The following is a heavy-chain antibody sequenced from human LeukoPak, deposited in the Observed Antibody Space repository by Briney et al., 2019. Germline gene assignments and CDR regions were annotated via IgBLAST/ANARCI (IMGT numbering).Heavy chain of an antibody. CDR3: ARDLRYSSGLRRG. D-gene: IGHD6-19*01. J-gene: IGHJ4*02. V-gene: IGHV3-48*04. Sequence: GGSLRLSCAASGFTFSSYSMNWVRQAPGKGLEWISYISSASGSIYYADSVKGRFTISRDNAKNSLFLQMNSLRAEDTAVYYCARDLRYSSGLRRGWGQGTLVTVSS. CDR2: ISSASGSI. CDR1: GFTFSSYS.